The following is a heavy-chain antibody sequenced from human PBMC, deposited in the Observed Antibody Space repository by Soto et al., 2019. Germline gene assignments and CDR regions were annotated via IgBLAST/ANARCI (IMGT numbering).Heavy chain of an antibody. J-gene: IGHJ4*02. CDR1: GGSISSYY. D-gene: IGHD2-2*01. Sequence: SETLSLTCTVFGGSISSYYWSWIRQPPGKGLEWIGYIYNSGSTNYNPSLKSRVTLSVDTSKNQFSLKLSSVTAADTAVYYSARAGTTPAANIDYWGQGTLVTVSS. CDR2: IYNSGST. V-gene: IGHV4-59*01. CDR3: ARAGTTPAANIDY.